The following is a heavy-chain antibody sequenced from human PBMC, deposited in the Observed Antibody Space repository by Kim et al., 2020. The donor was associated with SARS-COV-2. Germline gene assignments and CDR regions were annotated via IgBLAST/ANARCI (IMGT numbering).Heavy chain of an antibody. V-gene: IGHV1-18*01. J-gene: IGHJ4*02. CDR3: ARDLDSSSSFDY. Sequence: NYAQKLQGRVTMTTDTSTSTAYMELRSLRSDDTAVYYCARDLDSSSSFDYWGQGTLVTVSS. D-gene: IGHD6-13*01.